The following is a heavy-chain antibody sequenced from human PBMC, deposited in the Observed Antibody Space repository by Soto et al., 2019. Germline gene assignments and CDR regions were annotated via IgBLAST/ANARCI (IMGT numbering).Heavy chain of an antibody. CDR3: AKGYPPDY. CDR1: GFTFSSYD. Sequence: GGSLRLSCAASGFTFSSYDMHWVRQAPGKGLEWVAVISYDGSNKYYADSVKGRFTISRDNSKNTLYLQMNSLRAEDTAVYYCAKGYPPDYWGQGTLVTVSS. CDR2: ISYDGSNK. D-gene: IGHD2-2*01. V-gene: IGHV3-30*18. J-gene: IGHJ4*02.